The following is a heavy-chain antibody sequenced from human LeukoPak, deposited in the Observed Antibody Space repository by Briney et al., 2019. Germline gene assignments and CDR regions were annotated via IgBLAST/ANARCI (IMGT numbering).Heavy chain of an antibody. CDR2: ISAYNGNT. Sequence: ASVKVSCKASGYTFTSYGISWVRQAPGQGLEGMGWISAYNGNTNYAQKLQGRVTMTTGTSTSTAYIELRSLRSDDTAVYYCARDVLRDAFDIWGQGTMVTVSS. D-gene: IGHD6-6*01. J-gene: IGHJ3*02. V-gene: IGHV1-18*01. CDR1: GYTFTSYG. CDR3: ARDVLRDAFDI.